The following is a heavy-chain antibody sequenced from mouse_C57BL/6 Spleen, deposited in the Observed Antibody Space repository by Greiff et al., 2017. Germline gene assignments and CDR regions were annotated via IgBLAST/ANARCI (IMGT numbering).Heavy chain of an antibody. V-gene: IGHV1-53*01. CDR3: ASPLDGSSLMDY. CDR1: GYTFTRYW. Sequence: QVQLQQPGPELVKPGASVKLSCKASGYTFTRYWMHWVKQRPGQGLEWIGNINPSNGGTNYNEKFKSKATLTVDKSASTAYMQLSSLTSEDSAVYYCASPLDGSSLMDYWGQGTSVTVSA. CDR2: INPSNGGT. J-gene: IGHJ4*01. D-gene: IGHD1-1*01.